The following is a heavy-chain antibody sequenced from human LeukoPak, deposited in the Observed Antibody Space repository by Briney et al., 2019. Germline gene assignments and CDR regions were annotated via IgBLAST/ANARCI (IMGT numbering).Heavy chain of an antibody. J-gene: IGHJ4*02. V-gene: IGHV1-2*02. CDR2: INPNSGGT. D-gene: IGHD6-13*01. Sequence: ASVKVSCKASGYPLNTYDISWVRQAPGQGLEWMGWINPNSGGTNYAQKFQGRVTMTRDTSISTAYMELSRLRSDDTAVYYCARAPYSSSWFFDYWGQGTLVTVSS. CDR3: ARAPYSSSWFFDY. CDR1: GYPLNTYD.